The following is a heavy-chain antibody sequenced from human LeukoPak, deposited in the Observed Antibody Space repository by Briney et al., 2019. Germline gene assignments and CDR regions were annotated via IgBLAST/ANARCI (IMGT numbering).Heavy chain of an antibody. J-gene: IGHJ4*02. V-gene: IGHV4-4*02. CDR3: VRGLLNYYDSSGYSPFDY. D-gene: IGHD3-22*01. CDR1: GGSISSSNY. CDR2: IFHSGNT. Sequence: PSETLSLTCTASGGSISSSNYWSWVRQPPGKGLGWIGEIFHSGNTNYSPSLRSRVAMSLDKSKNQFSLKLNAVTAADTAVYYCVRGLLNYYDSSGYSPFDYWGQGTLVTVSS.